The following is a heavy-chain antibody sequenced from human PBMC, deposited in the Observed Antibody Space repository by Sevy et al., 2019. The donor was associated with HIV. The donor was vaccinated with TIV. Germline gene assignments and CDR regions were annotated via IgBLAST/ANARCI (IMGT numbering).Heavy chain of an antibody. CDR1: GFTFTNYA. Sequence: GGSLRLSCAASGFTFTNYAMSWVRQAPGEGLKWVSSISSSGSGTYYADSWKGRFTISRDSYNNALYLQMDSLRAEDTAVYYCEKDFGDLSNWFDPWGQGTLVTVSS. D-gene: IGHD4-17*01. CDR2: ISSSGSGT. V-gene: IGHV3-23*01. CDR3: EKDFGDLSNWFDP. J-gene: IGHJ5*02.